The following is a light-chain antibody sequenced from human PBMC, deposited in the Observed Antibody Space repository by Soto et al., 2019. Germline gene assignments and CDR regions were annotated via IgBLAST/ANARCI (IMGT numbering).Light chain of an antibody. J-gene: IGLJ1*01. CDR3: QSYDSSLSAPV. CDR2: GNS. CDR1: XCNIGAGYD. V-gene: IGLV1-40*01. Sequence: QSVLTQPPSVSGAPGQRVTISCTGSXCNIGAGYDVHWYQQLPGTAPKLLIYGNSNRPSGVPDRFSGSKSGTSASLAITGLQAEDEADYYCQSYDSSLSAPVFGTGTKLTVL.